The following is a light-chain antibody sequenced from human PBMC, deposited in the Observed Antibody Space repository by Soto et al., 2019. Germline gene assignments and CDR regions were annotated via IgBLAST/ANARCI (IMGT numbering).Light chain of an antibody. V-gene: IGKV3-11*01. CDR3: QQRSNWPL. J-gene: IGKJ5*01. CDR1: QSVSSY. Sequence: EIALTQSPATLSLSPGERATLSCRASQSVSSYLAWYQQKPGQAPRLLIYDASNRATGIPARFSGSGSGTDFTLTISSLEPEDFAVYYCQQRSNWPLFGQGTRLEIK. CDR2: DAS.